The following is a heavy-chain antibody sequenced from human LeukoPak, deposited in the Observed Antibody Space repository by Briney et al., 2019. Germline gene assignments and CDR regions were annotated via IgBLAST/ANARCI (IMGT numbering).Heavy chain of an antibody. V-gene: IGHV3-66*01. CDR1: GFTVSSNY. CDR3: ASGGSGSNYGAFGF. CDR2: IYSGGST. J-gene: IGHJ4*02. Sequence: GGSLRLSCAASGFTVSSNYMSWVRQAPGKGLEWVSVIYSGGSTYYADSVKGRFTISRDNPKNTVYFQMNSLRAEDTAVYYCASGGSGSNYGAFGFWGQGTLVTVSS. D-gene: IGHD3-10*01.